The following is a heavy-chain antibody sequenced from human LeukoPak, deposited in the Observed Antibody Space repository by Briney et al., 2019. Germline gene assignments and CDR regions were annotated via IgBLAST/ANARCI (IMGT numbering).Heavy chain of an antibody. CDR2: IYYSGST. V-gene: IGHV4-30-4*01. J-gene: IGHJ4*02. D-gene: IGHD3-3*01. Sequence: SETLSLTCTVSGGSISSGDYYWSWICQPPGKGLEWIGYIYYSGSTYYNPSLKSRVTISVDTSKNQFSLKLSSVTAADTAVYYCARVWSNYCDYWGQGTLVTVSS. CDR3: ARVWSNYCDY. CDR1: GGSISSGDYY.